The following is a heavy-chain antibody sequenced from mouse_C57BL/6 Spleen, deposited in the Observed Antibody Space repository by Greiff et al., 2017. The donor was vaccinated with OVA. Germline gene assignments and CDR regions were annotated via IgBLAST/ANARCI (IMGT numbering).Heavy chain of an antibody. Sequence: EVQVVESGGGLVKPGGSLKLSCAASGFTFSDYGMHWVRQAPEKGLEWVAYISSGSSTIYYADTVKGRFTISRDNAKNTLFLQMTSLRSEDTAMYYCARGAYGSSLSWFAYWGQGTLVTVSA. V-gene: IGHV5-17*01. CDR3: ARGAYGSSLSWFAY. D-gene: IGHD1-1*01. J-gene: IGHJ3*01. CDR1: GFTFSDYG. CDR2: ISSGSSTI.